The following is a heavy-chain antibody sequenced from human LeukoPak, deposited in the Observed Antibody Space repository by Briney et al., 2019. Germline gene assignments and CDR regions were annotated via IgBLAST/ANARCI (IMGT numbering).Heavy chain of an antibody. Sequence: GGSLRLSCAASGFTFSSYGMHWVRQAPGKGLEWVAVIWYGGSNKYYADSVKGRFTISRDNAKNSLYLQMNSLKTEDTAVYFCTTDWQITVMPPAPIDDYWGRGTLVTVSS. CDR2: IWYGGSNK. CDR1: GFTFSSYG. D-gene: IGHD3-16*01. J-gene: IGHJ4*02. CDR3: TTDWQITVMPPAPIDDY. V-gene: IGHV3-33*08.